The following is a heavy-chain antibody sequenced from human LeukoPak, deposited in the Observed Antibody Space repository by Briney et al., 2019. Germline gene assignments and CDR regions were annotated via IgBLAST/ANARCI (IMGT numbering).Heavy chain of an antibody. D-gene: IGHD6-6*01. CDR3: ARDVGVLYSSSPFLGY. J-gene: IGHJ4*02. V-gene: IGHV7-4-1*02. CDR2: INTNTGNP. Sequence: ASVKVSCKASGYTFTSYAMNWVRQAPGQGLEWMGWINTNTGNPTYAQGFTGRFVFSLDTSVSTAYLQISSLKAEDTAVYYCARDVGVLYSSSPFLGYWGQGTLVTVSS. CDR1: GYTFTSYA.